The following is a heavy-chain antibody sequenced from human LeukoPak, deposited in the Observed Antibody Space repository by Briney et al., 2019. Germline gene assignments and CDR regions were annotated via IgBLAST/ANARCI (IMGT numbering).Heavy chain of an antibody. J-gene: IGHJ4*02. CDR3: AKAGGSSWYFYYFNY. CDR1: GFTFSSYA. V-gene: IGHV3-23*01. D-gene: IGHD6-13*01. Sequence: GGSLRLSCAASGFTFSSYAMSWVRQAPGKGLEWVSAISGSGGSTYYADSVKGRFTISRDNSKNTLYLQMNSLRAEDTAVYYCAKAGGSSWYFYYFNYGGQETLVTVSS. CDR2: ISGSGGST.